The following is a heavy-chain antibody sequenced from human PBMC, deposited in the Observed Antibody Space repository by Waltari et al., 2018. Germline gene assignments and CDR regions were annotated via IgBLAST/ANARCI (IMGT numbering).Heavy chain of an antibody. Sequence: QVQLVQSGAEVKKPGASVKVSCKASGYTFTGYYMHWVRPAPGQGLEWMGRINPNSGGTNYAQKFQGRVTMTRDTSISTAYMELSRLRSDDTAVYYCARDDYGDYPNWFDPWGQGTLVTVSS. CDR1: GYTFTGYY. J-gene: IGHJ5*02. D-gene: IGHD4-17*01. CDR3: ARDDYGDYPNWFDP. CDR2: INPNSGGT. V-gene: IGHV1-2*06.